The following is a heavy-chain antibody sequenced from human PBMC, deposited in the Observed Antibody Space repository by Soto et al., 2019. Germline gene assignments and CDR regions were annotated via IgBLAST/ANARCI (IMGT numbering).Heavy chain of an antibody. D-gene: IGHD3-22*01. CDR3: ARGQIAVAPWDYDSSGYGDAFDI. Sequence: GGSLRLSCAASGFTFSNYAMSWVRQAPEKGLECVASIGATGGSTYYADSVKGRFTISRDNSKNTLYLQRHSLRSEATAVYYCARGQIAVAPWDYDSSGYGDAFDIWGQGTMVTVSS. V-gene: IGHV3-23*01. J-gene: IGHJ3*02. CDR2: IGATGGST. CDR1: GFTFSNYA.